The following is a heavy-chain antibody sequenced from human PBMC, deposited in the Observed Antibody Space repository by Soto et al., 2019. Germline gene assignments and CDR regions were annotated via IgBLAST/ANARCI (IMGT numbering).Heavy chain of an antibody. J-gene: IGHJ4*02. CDR2: ISGSGGST. CDR1: GFTFSSYA. CDR3: AKDYTLYTVTPKNAIDY. V-gene: IGHV3-23*01. D-gene: IGHD4-4*01. Sequence: PGGSLRLSCAASGFTFSSYAMSWVRQAPGKGLEWVSAISGSGGSTYYADSVKGRFTISRDNSENTLYLQMNSLRAEDTAVYYCAKDYTLYTVTPKNAIDYWGQGTLVTVSS.